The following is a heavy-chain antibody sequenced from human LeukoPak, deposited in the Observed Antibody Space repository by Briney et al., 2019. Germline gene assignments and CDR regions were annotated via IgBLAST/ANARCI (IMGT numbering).Heavy chain of an antibody. CDR3: VKSYYDSTGYSGWFDP. CDR2: IYTSGTT. V-gene: IGHV4-61*02. J-gene: IGHJ5*02. Sequence: SETLSLTCTVSGGSISSGRDYWNWIRQPAGKGLEWIGRIYTSGTTHYNPSLKSRVTMSLDTSRNQVSLKLSSVTAADTAVYYCVKSYYDSTGYSGWFDPWGQGTLVTASS. CDR1: GGSISSGRDY. D-gene: IGHD3-22*01.